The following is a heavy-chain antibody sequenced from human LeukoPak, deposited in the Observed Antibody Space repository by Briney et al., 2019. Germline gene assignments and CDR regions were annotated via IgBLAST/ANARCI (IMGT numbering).Heavy chain of an antibody. CDR1: GFTFSSYW. V-gene: IGHV3-23*01. J-gene: IGHJ4*02. Sequence: GGSLRLSCAASGFTFSSYWMSWVRQAPEKGLEWVSAISGSGGSTYYADSVKGRFTISRDNSKNTLYLQMNSLRAEDTAVYYCAKLPETTVTLLSWLYWGQGTLVTVSS. D-gene: IGHD4-17*01. CDR3: AKLPETTVTLLSWLY. CDR2: ISGSGGST.